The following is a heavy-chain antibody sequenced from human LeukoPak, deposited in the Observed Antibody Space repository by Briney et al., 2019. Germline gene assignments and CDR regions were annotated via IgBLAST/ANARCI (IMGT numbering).Heavy chain of an antibody. CDR2: IVVGSGNT. CDR3: ARDFPLKQWLVRLRAFDI. D-gene: IGHD6-19*01. V-gene: IGHV1-58*02. Sequence: SVKVSCKASGFTFTSSAMQWVRQARGQRLEWIGWIVVGSGNTNYAQKFQERVTITRDMSTSTAYMELSSLRSEDTAVYYCARDFPLKQWLVRLRAFDIWGQGTMVTVSS. CDR1: GFTFTSSA. J-gene: IGHJ3*02.